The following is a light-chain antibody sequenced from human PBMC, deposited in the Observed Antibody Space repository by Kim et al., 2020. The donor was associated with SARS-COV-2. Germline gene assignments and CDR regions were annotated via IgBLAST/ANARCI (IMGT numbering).Light chain of an antibody. Sequence: LSPGERPTLSHRAGQSVRSYFAGAQQKRGHAPRLLIYGASKSATGIPARFRGSGSGTDFTLTISSRDPEYFTVYYCQQRSNGPPYSFGQGTEREI. J-gene: IGKJ2*01. V-gene: IGKV3-11*01. CDR3: QQRSNGPPYS. CDR1: QSVRSY. CDR2: GAS.